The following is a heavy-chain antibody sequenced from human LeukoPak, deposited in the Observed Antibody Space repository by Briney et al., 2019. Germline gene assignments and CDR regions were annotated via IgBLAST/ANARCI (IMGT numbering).Heavy chain of an antibody. J-gene: IGHJ5*02. D-gene: IGHD1-26*01. CDR1: GGTFSSYA. CDR2: IIPILGIA. CDR3: ARDPLPDIVGAT. Sequence: SVKVSCKASGGTFSSYAISWVRQAPGQGLEWMGRIIPILGIANYAQKFQGRVTITADKSTSTAYMELSSLRSEDTAVYYCARDPLPDIVGATWGQGTLVTVSS. V-gene: IGHV1-69*04.